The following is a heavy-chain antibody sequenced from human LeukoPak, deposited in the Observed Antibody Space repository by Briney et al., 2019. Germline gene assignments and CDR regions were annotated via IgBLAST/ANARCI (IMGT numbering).Heavy chain of an antibody. Sequence: PSETLSLTCTVSGGSISSSSYYWGWIRQPPGKGLEWIGEINHSGSTNYNPSLKSRVTISVDTSKNQFSLKLSSVTAADTAVYYCARDRRPYDSSGYPVRYAFDIWGQGTMVTVSS. V-gene: IGHV4-39*07. D-gene: IGHD3-22*01. CDR2: INHSGST. J-gene: IGHJ3*02. CDR3: ARDRRPYDSSGYPVRYAFDI. CDR1: GGSISSSSYY.